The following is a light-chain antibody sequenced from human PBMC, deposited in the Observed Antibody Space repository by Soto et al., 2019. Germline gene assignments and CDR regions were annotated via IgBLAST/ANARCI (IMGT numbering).Light chain of an antibody. J-gene: IGKJ3*01. V-gene: IGKV1-39*01. CDR1: QSISSS. CDR2: AAS. Sequence: DIQMTQSPSSLSASVGDRVTITCRASQSISSSLNWYQQKPGKAPKLLIYAASSLQSGVPSKFSGSGSCTDFTLTISSLQPEYFATYYCQQSYSTPFTFGPGTKVDIK. CDR3: QQSYSTPFT.